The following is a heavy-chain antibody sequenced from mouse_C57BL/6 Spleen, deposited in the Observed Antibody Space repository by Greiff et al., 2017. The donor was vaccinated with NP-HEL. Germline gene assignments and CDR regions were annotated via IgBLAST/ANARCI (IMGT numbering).Heavy chain of an antibody. J-gene: IGHJ4*01. D-gene: IGHD1-1*01. CDR3: ARGTVVASGAMDY. CDR2: IWSGGST. V-gene: IGHV2-2*01. Sequence: VQRVESGPGLVQPSQSLSITCTVSGFSLTSYGVHWVRQSPGKGLEWLGVIWSGGSTDYNAAFISRLSISKDNSKSQVFFKMNSLQADDTAIYYCARGTVVASGAMDYWGQGTSVTVSS. CDR1: GFSLTSYG.